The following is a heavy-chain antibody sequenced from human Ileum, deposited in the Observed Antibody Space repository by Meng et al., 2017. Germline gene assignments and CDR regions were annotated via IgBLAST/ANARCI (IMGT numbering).Heavy chain of an antibody. CDR2: INSDGSST. V-gene: IGHV3-74*01. CDR1: GFTFSSYW. J-gene: IGHJ4*02. CDR3: ARFAVAGSDY. D-gene: IGHD6-19*01. Sequence: GESLKISCAASGFTFSSYWMHWVRQAPGKGLVWVSRINSDGSSTSYADSVKGRFTISRDNAKNTLYLQMNSLRAEDTAVYYCARFAVAGSDYWGQGTLVTVSS.